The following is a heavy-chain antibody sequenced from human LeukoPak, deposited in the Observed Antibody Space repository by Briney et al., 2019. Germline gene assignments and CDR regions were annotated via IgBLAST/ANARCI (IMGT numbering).Heavy chain of an antibody. J-gene: IGHJ4*02. CDR1: GYSFTSYW. CDR2: IYPGDSDT. Sequence: GESLKISCKGSGYSFTSYWIGWVRQMPGKGLEWMGIIYPGDSDTRYSPSFQGQVTISADKSISTAYLQWSSLKASDTAMYYCARFGVVVAATHYFDYWGQGTLVTVSS. CDR3: ARFGVVVAATHYFDY. D-gene: IGHD2-15*01. V-gene: IGHV5-51*01.